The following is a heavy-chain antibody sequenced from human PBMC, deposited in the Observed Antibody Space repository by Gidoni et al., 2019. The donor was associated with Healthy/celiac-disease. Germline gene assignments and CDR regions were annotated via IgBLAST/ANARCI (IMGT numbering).Heavy chain of an antibody. CDR1: GFTFSSYA. CDR3: AKASVPAPDYMYYYGSETRGVDY. CDR2: ISGSGGST. Sequence: EVQLLESGGGLVQPGGSLSLSCAASGFTFSSYAMSWVPQAPGKGLEWVSAISGSGGSTYYADSVKGRFTISRDNSKNTLYLQMNSLRAEDTAVYYCAKASVPAPDYMYYYGSETRGVDYWGQGTLVTVSS. J-gene: IGHJ4*02. V-gene: IGHV3-23*01. D-gene: IGHD3-10*01.